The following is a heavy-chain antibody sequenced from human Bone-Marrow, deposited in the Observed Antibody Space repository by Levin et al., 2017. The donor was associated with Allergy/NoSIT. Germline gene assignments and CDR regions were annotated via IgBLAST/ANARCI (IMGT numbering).Heavy chain of an antibody. Sequence: GESLKISCKASGYTFTSYYMHWVRQAPGQGLEWMGIINPSGGSTSYAQKFQGRVTMTRDTSTSTVYMELSSLRSEDTAVYYCARVLESYGSGYWGQGTLVTVSS. CDR3: ARVLESYGSGY. V-gene: IGHV1-46*01. CDR1: GYTFTSYY. CDR2: INPSGGST. D-gene: IGHD3-10*01. J-gene: IGHJ4*02.